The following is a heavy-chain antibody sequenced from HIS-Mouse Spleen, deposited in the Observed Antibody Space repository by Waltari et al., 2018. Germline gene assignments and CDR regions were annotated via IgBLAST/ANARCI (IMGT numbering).Heavy chain of an antibody. J-gene: IGHJ4*02. Sequence: EVQLVESGGGLVKPGGSLRLSCAASGFTFSSYSMNWVRQAPGKGLGWVSSISSSSSYIYYADSVKGRFTISRDNAKNSLYLQMNSLRAEDTAVYYCARDRSSSWYYFDYWGQGTLVTVSS. V-gene: IGHV3-21*01. CDR1: GFTFSSYS. D-gene: IGHD6-13*01. CDR3: ARDRSSSWYYFDY. CDR2: ISSSSSYI.